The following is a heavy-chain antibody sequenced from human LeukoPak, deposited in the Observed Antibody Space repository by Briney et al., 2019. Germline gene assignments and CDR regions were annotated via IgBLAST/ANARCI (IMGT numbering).Heavy chain of an antibody. CDR1: GFTVSSNY. D-gene: IGHD1-1*01. Sequence: GGSLRLSCAASGFTVSSNYMSWVRQAPGKGLEWVSVIYSGGSTYYADSVKGRFTISRDNSKNTLYLQMNSLRAEDTTVYYCARDANYYFDYWGQGTLVTVSP. J-gene: IGHJ4*02. CDR2: IYSGGST. CDR3: ARDANYYFDY. V-gene: IGHV3-66*01.